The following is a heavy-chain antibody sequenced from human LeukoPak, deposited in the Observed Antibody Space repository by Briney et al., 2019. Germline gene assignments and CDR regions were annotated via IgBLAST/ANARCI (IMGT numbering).Heavy chain of an antibody. J-gene: IGHJ4*02. V-gene: IGHV4-59*01. CDR1: GGSISSYY. CDR3: ARVVAVAGTFPDS. Sequence: PSETLSLTCTVSGGSISSYYWSWIRQPPGKGLEWIGYIYYSGSTNYNPSPKSRVTISVDTSNNQFSLKLSSVTGADTAVYYCARVVAVAGTFPDSWGQGTLVTVSS. D-gene: IGHD6-19*01. CDR2: IYYSGST.